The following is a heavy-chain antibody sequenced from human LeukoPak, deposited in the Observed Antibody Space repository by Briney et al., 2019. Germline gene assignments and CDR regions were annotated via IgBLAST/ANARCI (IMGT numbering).Heavy chain of an antibody. CDR3: ARDRSWGLLGCGAFDI. Sequence: GGSLRLSCAASGFTFRTYSMSWVRQAPGKGLEWVATIMQGGNDKYYVASVKGRFTISRDNAKNSLYLQMNSLRAEDTALYYCARDRSWGLLGCGAFDIWGQGTMVTVSS. J-gene: IGHJ3*02. D-gene: IGHD1-26*01. CDR1: GFTFRTYS. CDR2: IMQGGNDK. V-gene: IGHV3-7*03.